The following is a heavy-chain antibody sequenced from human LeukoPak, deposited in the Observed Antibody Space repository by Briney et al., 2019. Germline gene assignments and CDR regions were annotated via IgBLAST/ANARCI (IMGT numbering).Heavy chain of an antibody. Sequence: KSSETLSLTCSVSGGSISTYYGSWIRQPAGKGLEWIGRIHTSGSTNYNPSLKSRATMSVDTSKDQFSLKVTSVSAADTGVYYCARAPEFSSGWLLDCWGQGSLVTVSS. CDR2: IHTSGST. CDR3: ARAPEFSSGWLLDC. V-gene: IGHV4-4*07. CDR1: GGSISTYY. D-gene: IGHD6-19*01. J-gene: IGHJ4*02.